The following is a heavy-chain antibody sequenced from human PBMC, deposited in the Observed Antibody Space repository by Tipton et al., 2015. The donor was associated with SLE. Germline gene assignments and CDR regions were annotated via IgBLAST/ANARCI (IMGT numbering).Heavy chain of an antibody. D-gene: IGHD3-3*01. J-gene: IGHJ6*02. CDR1: GYSISSGYY. Sequence: TLSLTCAVSGYSISSGYYWGWIRQPPGKGLEWIGSIYHSGSTYYNPSLKSRVTISVDTSKNQFSLKLSSVTAADTAVYYCARFLDSNYYGMDVWGQGTTVTVSS. CDR3: ARFLDSNYYGMDV. CDR2: IYHSGST. V-gene: IGHV4-38-2*01.